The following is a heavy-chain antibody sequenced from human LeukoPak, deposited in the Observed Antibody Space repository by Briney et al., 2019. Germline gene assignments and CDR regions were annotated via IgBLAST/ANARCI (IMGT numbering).Heavy chain of an antibody. CDR1: GGTFSSYA. D-gene: IGHD4-23*01. V-gene: IGHV1-69*01. CDR2: IIPIFGTA. J-gene: IGHJ3*02. CDR3: ARTGLRWPDAFDI. Sequence: SVKVSCKASGGTFSSYAISWVRQAPGQGLEWMGGIIPIFGTANYAQKFQGRVTITADESTSTDYMELSSLRSEDTAVYYCARTGLRWPDAFDIWGQGTMVTVSS.